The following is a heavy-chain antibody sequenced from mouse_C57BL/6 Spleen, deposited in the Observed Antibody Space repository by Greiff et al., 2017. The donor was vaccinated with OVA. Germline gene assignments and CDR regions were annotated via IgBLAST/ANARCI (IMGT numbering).Heavy chain of an antibody. CDR2: INPNNGGT. Sequence: VQLQQSGPELVKPGASVKISCKASGYTFTDYYMNWVKQSHGKSLEWIGDINPNNGGTSYNQKFKGKATLTVDKSSSTAYMELRSLTSEDSAVYYCARLSNYGWFAYWGQGTLVTVSA. CDR3: ARLSNYGWFAY. D-gene: IGHD2-5*01. J-gene: IGHJ3*01. V-gene: IGHV1-26*01. CDR1: GYTFTDYY.